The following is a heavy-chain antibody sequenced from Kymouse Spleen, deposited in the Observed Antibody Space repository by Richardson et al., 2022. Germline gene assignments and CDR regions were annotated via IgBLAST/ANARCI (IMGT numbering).Heavy chain of an antibody. Sequence: QLQLQESGPGLVKPSETLSLTCTVSGGSISSSSYYWGWIRQPPGKGLEWIGSIYYSGSTYYNPSLKSRVTISVDTSKNQFSLKLSSVTAADTAVYYCAREGGYGDFPLYYYYYGMDVWGQGTTVTVSS. CDR2: IYYSGST. CDR3: AREGGYGDFPLYYYYYGMDV. V-gene: IGHV4-39*01. D-gene: IGHD4-17*01. J-gene: IGHJ6*02. CDR1: GGSISSSSYY.